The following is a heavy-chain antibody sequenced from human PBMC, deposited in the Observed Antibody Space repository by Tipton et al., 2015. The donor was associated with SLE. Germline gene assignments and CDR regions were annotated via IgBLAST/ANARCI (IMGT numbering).Heavy chain of an antibody. CDR1: GYTFTSYD. CDR3: ARSLEEAPYYYDYMDV. D-gene: IGHD5-24*01. CDR2: LSAYNGNT. Sequence: QVQLVQSGAEVKKPGASVKVSCKASGYTFTSYDISWVRQAPGQGLEWMGWLSAYNGNTNYAQKLQGRFTMTTDTSTSTAYMELRSLRSDDTAVYYCARSLEEAPYYYDYMDVWGKGTTVTVSS. J-gene: IGHJ6*03. V-gene: IGHV1-18*04.